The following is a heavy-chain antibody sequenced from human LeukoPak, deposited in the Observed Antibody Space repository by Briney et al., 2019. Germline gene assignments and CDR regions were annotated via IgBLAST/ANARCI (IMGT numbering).Heavy chain of an antibody. CDR1: GYSISSGYY. D-gene: IGHD2-15*01. CDR3: ARFPGSAEYRHYYYMDV. V-gene: IGHV4-61*01. J-gene: IGHJ6*03. CDR2: IYYSGST. Sequence: PSETLSPTCTVSGYSISSGYYWGWIRQPPGKGLEWIGYIYYSGSTNYNPSLKSRVTISVDTSKNQFSLKLSSVTAADTAVYYCARFPGSAEYRHYYYMDVWGKGTTVTVSS.